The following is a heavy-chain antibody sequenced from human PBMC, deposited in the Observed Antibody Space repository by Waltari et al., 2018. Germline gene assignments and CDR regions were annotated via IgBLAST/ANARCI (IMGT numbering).Heavy chain of an antibody. V-gene: IGHV4-34*01. D-gene: IGHD2-15*01. J-gene: IGHJ4*02. Sequence: QVQLQQWGAGLLKPSETLSLTCAGYGGSFSGCYWSWIRQPPGKGLEWIGEINHSGSTNYNPSLKSRVTISVDTSKNQFSLKLSSVTAADTAVYYCARHGGPYSGYFDYWGQGTLVTVSS. CDR3: ARHGGPYSGYFDY. CDR2: INHSGST. CDR1: GGSFSGCY.